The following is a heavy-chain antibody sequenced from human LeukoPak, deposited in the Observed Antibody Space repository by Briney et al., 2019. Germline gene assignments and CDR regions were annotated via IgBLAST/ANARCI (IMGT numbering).Heavy chain of an antibody. CDR1: GGTFSSYA. CDR2: IIPIFGTA. CDR3: GIEMAGGQNWFDP. Sequence: SVKVSCKASGGTFSSYAISWVRQAPGQGLEWMGGIIPIFGTANYAQKFQGRVTITTDESTSTAYMELSSLRSEDTAVYYCGIEMAGGQNWFDPWGQGTLVTVSS. J-gene: IGHJ5*02. V-gene: IGHV1-69*05. D-gene: IGHD3-16*01.